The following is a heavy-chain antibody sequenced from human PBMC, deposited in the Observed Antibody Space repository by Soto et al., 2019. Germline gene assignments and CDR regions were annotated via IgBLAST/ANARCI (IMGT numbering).Heavy chain of an antibody. V-gene: IGHV4-30-2*01. CDR3: AREDSGAFFDF. J-gene: IGHJ4*02. D-gene: IGHD2-15*01. Sequence: TLSLTCAVSGGCMISGGYSWSWIRQPPGKGLEWIGYIYSGTTHYNPSLESRVTIAMDRSKNQVSLSLKSVTAADTAVYYCAREDSGAFFDFWGQGTLVTVSS. CDR2: IYSGTT. CDR1: GGCMISGGYS.